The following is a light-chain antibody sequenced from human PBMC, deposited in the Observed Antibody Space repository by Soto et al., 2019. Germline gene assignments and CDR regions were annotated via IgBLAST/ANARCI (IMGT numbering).Light chain of an antibody. Sequence: AIQMTQSPSSLSASVGDRVTITCRASQGIRSDLAWYQKKAGKAPKLLIYAASRLQSGDPSRFSGSGCGSDCTLTSSSRQPEDFAPYYCLQDYDYPRTFGQGTRVEIK. V-gene: IGKV1-6*01. CDR2: AAS. J-gene: IGKJ1*01. CDR3: LQDYDYPRT. CDR1: QGIRSD.